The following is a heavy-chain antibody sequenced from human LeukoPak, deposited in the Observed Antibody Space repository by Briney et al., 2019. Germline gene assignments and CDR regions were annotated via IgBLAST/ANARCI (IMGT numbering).Heavy chain of an antibody. J-gene: IGHJ4*02. Sequence: PGGSLRLSCAASGFTFSNYWMHWVRQAPGKGLEWVSLISWDGGSTYYADSVKGRFTISRDNSKNSLYLQMNSLRAEDTALYYCAKDTIAAAGTYFDYWGQGTLVTVSS. CDR2: ISWDGGST. D-gene: IGHD6-13*01. V-gene: IGHV3-43D*03. CDR3: AKDTIAAAGTYFDY. CDR1: GFTFSNYW.